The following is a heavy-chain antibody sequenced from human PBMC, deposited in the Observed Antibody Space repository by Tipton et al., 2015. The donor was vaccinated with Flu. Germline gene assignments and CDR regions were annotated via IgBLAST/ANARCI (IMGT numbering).Heavy chain of an antibody. CDR2: ISYDGSNK. Sequence: QLVQSGGGVVQPGRSLRLSCAASGFTFSSYGMHWVRQAPGKGLEWVAVISYDGSNKYYAESVKGRFTISRDNSKNTLYLQMNSLRAEDTAVYYCAKERNADYGDYGWFDPWGQGTLVTVSS. D-gene: IGHD4-17*01. J-gene: IGHJ5*02. CDR3: AKERNADYGDYGWFDP. CDR1: GFTFSSYG. V-gene: IGHV3-30*18.